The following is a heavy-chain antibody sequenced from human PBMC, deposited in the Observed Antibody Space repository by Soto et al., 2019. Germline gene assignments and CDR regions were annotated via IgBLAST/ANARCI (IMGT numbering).Heavy chain of an antibody. J-gene: IGHJ3*02. Sequence: RASVKVSCKASGYTFTSYGISWVRQAPGQGLEWMGWISAYNDNTNYAQKLQGRVTMTTDTSTSTAYMELRSLRSDDTAVYLCARDSGYSSGWYSDAFDIWGQGTIVTVSS. CDR1: GYTFTSYG. V-gene: IGHV1-18*01. CDR3: ARDSGYSSGWYSDAFDI. CDR2: ISAYNDNT. D-gene: IGHD6-19*01.